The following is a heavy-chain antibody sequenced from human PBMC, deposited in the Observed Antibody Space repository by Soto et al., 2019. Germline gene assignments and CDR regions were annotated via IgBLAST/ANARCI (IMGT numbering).Heavy chain of an antibody. CDR2: IYNSGST. Sequence: QLQLQESGPGLVKPSETLSLTCTVSGGSISSSSYYWGWIRQPPGKGLEWIGSIYNSGSTYYNPSLKSRVTISVDTSKNQFSLKLSSVPAADTAVYYCARRGSSSWYGYWGQGTLVTVSS. D-gene: IGHD6-13*01. CDR1: GGSISSSSYY. J-gene: IGHJ4*02. V-gene: IGHV4-39*01. CDR3: ARRGSSSWYGY.